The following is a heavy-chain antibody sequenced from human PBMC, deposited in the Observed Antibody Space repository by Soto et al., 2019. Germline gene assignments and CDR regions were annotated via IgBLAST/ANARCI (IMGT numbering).Heavy chain of an antibody. CDR3: AKDDFTDRGDDYFDY. CDR1: GFSFTNFA. J-gene: IGHJ4*02. V-gene: IGHV3-23*01. Sequence: GGSLRLSCAASGFSFTNFAMRWVRQAPGKGLQWCAGIGASGDITWYADSVKGRLSISRDNSKNTLYLQLNSLRFEDTAVYYCAKDDFTDRGDDYFDYWGPGTLVTVSS. CDR2: IGASGDIT. D-gene: IGHD2-21*02.